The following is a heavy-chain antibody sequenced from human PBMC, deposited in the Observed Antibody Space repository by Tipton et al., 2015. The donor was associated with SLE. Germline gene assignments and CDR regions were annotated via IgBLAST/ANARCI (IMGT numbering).Heavy chain of an antibody. CDR2: VDHSGST. CDR3: ARGEQQPGAEYFQH. J-gene: IGHJ1*01. CDR1: GGSFSGYY. V-gene: IGHV4-34*01. D-gene: IGHD6-13*01. Sequence: GLVKPSETLSLTCAVYGGSFSGYYWSWIRQPPGKGLEWIGEVDHSGSTNYNPSLKSRVTISVDTSKNQFSLKLSSVTAADTAVYYCARGEQQPGAEYFQHWGQGTLVTVSS.